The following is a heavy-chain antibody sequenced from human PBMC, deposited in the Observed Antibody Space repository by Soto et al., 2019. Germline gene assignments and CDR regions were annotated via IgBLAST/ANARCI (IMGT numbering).Heavy chain of an antibody. Sequence: EVQLVESGGGLVKPGGSLRLSCAASGFTFSDVWMSWVRQAPGKGPEWVGLIKKKADGGTTEYAAPLKGRFTISRDDSKNTVYLQMSSLRTEDTAVYYCRTQWLDWGQGTLVTVSP. J-gene: IGHJ4*02. V-gene: IGHV3-15*01. CDR3: RTQWLD. CDR1: GFTFSDVW. CDR2: IKKKADGGTT. D-gene: IGHD6-19*01.